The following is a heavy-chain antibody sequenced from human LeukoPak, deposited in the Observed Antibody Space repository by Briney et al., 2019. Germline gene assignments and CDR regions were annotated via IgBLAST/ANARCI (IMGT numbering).Heavy chain of an antibody. CDR2: IYNSGST. D-gene: IGHD3-3*01. CDR1: GGSISIYY. J-gene: IGHJ5*02. CDR3: AAGLGYDFWSGYDNWFDP. Sequence: SETLSLTCTVSGGSISIYYWSWIRQPPGKGLEWIGYIYNSGSTTYNPSLKSRATISVDTSKNQFSLKLSSVTAADTAVYYCAAGLGYDFWSGYDNWFDPWGQGTLVTVSS. V-gene: IGHV4-59*01.